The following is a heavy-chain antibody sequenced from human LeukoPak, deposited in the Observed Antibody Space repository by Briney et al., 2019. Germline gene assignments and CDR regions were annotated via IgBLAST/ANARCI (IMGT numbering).Heavy chain of an antibody. CDR3: AKDGGSGMGFDP. J-gene: IGHJ5*02. V-gene: IGHV3-23*01. CDR1: GFTFSSYW. Sequence: PGGSLRLSCAASGFTFSSYWMHWVRQAPGKGLEWVSGIRAGGGSTNFADSVRGRFTLSTDNSKNTLYLQMNSLRAEDAAIYYCAKDGGSGMGFDPWGQGTLVTVSS. CDR2: IRAGGGST. D-gene: IGHD3-10*01.